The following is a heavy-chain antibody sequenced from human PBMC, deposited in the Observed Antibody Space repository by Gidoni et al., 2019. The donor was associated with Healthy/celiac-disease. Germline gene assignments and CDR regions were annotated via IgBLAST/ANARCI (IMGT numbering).Heavy chain of an antibody. CDR1: GGTFSSYA. Sequence: QVQLVQSGAEVKKPGSSVKVSCKASGGTFSSYAISWVRQAPGQGLEWMGGIIPIFGTANYAQKFQGRVTITADKSTSTAYMELSSLRSEDTAVYYCARDPRFVVVPAATPGYYGMDVWGQGTTVTVSS. J-gene: IGHJ6*02. CDR2: IIPIFGTA. D-gene: IGHD2-2*01. CDR3: ARDPRFVVVPAATPGYYGMDV. V-gene: IGHV1-69*06.